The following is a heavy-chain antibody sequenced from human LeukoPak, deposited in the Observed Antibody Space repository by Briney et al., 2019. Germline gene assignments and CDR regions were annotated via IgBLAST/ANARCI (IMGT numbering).Heavy chain of an antibody. CDR1: GGSISSSSYY. CDR3: AALSRPLFYDSSAKAIGYYGMDV. Sequence: PSETLSLTCTVSGGSISSSSYYWGWIRQPPGKGLEWIGSIYYSGSTYYNPSLKSRVTISVDTSKNQFSLKLSSVTAADTAVYYCAALSRPLFYDSSAKAIGYYGMDVWGQGTTVTVSS. V-gene: IGHV4-39*07. D-gene: IGHD3-22*01. CDR2: IYYSGST. J-gene: IGHJ6*02.